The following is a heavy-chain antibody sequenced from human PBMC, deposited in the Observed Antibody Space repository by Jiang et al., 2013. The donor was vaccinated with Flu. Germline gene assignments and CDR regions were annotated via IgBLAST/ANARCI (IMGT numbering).Heavy chain of an antibody. D-gene: IGHD6-19*01. CDR3: VGGRGWISDL. Sequence: QLVESGGGLVQPGGSLRLSCSASGFTFSTYWMNWVRQYAGKGLEWVANINGDGSMKNYVDSVKGRFTISRDNAKNLLYLQMNSLRAEDTAVYYCVGGRGWISDLWGQGTLVTVSS. CDR2: INGDGSMK. CDR1: GFTFSTYW. V-gene: IGHV3-7*01. J-gene: IGHJ1*01.